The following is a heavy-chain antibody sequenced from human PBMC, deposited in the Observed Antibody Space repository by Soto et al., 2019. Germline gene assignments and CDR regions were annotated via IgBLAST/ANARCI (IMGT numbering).Heavy chain of an antibody. J-gene: IGHJ3*01. CDR3: AYSSGWYRHDV. Sequence: SETLTLTCTFSGGSVSSNSYSWGWVRQPPGKGWEWIGTIYSNDNTHYNPSLKSRVTLSVDKPQNQFSLNLTSVTAADTPIYYCAYSSGWYRHDVWGRGTWVTVSS. V-gene: IGHV4-39*07. CDR1: GGSVSSNSYS. CDR2: IYSNDNT. D-gene: IGHD6-19*01.